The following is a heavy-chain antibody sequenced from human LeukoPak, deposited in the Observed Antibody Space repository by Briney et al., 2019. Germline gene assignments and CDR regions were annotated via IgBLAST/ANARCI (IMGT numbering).Heavy chain of an antibody. J-gene: IGHJ4*02. D-gene: IGHD3-10*01. CDR1: GGSFSGYY. V-gene: IGHV4-34*01. Sequence: SETLSLTCAVYGGSFSGYYWSWIRQPPGKGLEWIGEINHSGSTNYNPSLKSRVTISVDTSKNQFSLKLSSVTAADTAVYYCARLANKKSITTKVYYFDYWGQGTLVTVSS. CDR2: INHSGST. CDR3: ARLANKKSITTKVYYFDY.